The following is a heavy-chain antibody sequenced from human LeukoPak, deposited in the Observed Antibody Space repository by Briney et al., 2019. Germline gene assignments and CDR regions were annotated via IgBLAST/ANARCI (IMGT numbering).Heavy chain of an antibody. CDR2: IQEDGKKE. CDR3: ATTGSGSYYDY. J-gene: IGHJ4*02. D-gene: IGHD1-26*01. V-gene: IGHV3-7*01. CDR1: GFAFTKFW. Sequence: GGSLRLSCEASGFAFTKFWMSWVRQAPGKGLEWMANIQEDGKKENYVDSVRGRFTISRDNAKNTLFLQMNSLRAEDTAVYYCATTGSGSYYDYWGQGTLVTVSS.